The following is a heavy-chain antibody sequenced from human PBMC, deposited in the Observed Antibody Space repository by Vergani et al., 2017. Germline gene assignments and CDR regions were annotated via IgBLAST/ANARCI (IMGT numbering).Heavy chain of an antibody. Sequence: QGQLVESGGGIVQPGRSLTLSCVASRSTFKTYGMHWVRQAPGKGLEWVGLIYYDGSNAYYADSVKGRFTISRDNPKNTLYLQMSSLRAEDTAVYYCARDQVPAAIRLNVGNYMDVWGKGTTVIVSS. V-gene: IGHV3-33*01. D-gene: IGHD2-2*02. CDR3: ARDQVPAAIRLNVGNYMDV. CDR1: RSTFKTYG. J-gene: IGHJ6*03. CDR2: IYYDGSNA.